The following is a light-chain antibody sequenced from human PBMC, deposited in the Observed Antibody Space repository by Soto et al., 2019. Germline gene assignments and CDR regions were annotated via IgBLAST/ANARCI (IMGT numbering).Light chain of an antibody. J-gene: IGLJ1*01. CDR3: SSYAGSNNFV. Sequence: QSALTQPPSASGFPGQSVTIPCTGTSSDVGYYDYVSWYQQHPGKAPKLVIYEVTKRPSGVPDRVSASKSGNTASLTVSGLRAEDEADYYCSSYAGSNNFVFGSGTKLTVL. CDR1: SSDVGYYDY. CDR2: EVT. V-gene: IGLV2-8*01.